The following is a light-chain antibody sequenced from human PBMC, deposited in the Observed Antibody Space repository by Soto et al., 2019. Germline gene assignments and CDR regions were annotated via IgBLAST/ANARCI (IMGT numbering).Light chain of an antibody. CDR2: AAS. J-gene: IGKJ4*01. Sequence: DIQLTQSPSFLSASVGDRVTITCRASQGISRSLAWYQQKPGQAPKLLIYAASTLQSGVPSRFRGSGSGTEFTLTISSLQPEDFATYYCQQLNSLGGGTKVEIK. CDR1: QGISRS. CDR3: QQLNS. V-gene: IGKV1-9*01.